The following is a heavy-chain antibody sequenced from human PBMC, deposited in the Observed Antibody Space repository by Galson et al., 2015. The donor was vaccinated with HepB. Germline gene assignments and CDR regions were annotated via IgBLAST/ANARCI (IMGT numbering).Heavy chain of an antibody. CDR3: ARLLAVAGENLFDY. V-gene: IGHV1-3*01. CDR2: IYVGNGST. D-gene: IGHD6-19*01. Sequence: SVKVSCKAAGYRFTNYAIHWVRQAPGQRLEWMGGIYVGNGSTKYPQKFQGRVTITSDTSASTAYMDLSSLRSEDTAVYYCARLLAVAGENLFDYWGLGTLVTVSS. CDR1: GYRFTNYA. J-gene: IGHJ4*02.